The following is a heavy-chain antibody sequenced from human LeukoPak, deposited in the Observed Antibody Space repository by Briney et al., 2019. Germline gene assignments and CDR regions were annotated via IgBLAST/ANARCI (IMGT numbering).Heavy chain of an antibody. D-gene: IGHD2-15*01. CDR1: GYTFTLYD. V-gene: IGHV1-18*01. Sequence: SVKVSCKTSGYTFTLYDICWVRQAPGPGLEWMGLISANGNTNYAQNLHGRDTMTTDTSTSTAYMEQRSLRSDDTAVYYCARGIIGYYFAYWGQGTLVTVSS. CDR3: ARGIIGYYFAY. J-gene: IGHJ4*02. CDR2: ISANGNT.